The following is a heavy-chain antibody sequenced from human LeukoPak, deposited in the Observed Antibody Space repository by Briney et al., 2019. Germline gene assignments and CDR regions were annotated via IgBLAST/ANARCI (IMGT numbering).Heavy chain of an antibody. J-gene: IGHJ4*02. CDR2: ISGDT. D-gene: IGHD6-13*01. Sequence: GGSLRLSCAASGFTSDDHAMHWVRQAPGKGLEWVSLISGDTYYADSVRGRFTISRDNSKNSVYLQMNSLRPEDTAIYYCTKGLRFAAALTPFDYWGQGTLVTVSS. V-gene: IGHV3-43*02. CDR3: TKGLRFAAALTPFDY. CDR1: GFTSDDHA.